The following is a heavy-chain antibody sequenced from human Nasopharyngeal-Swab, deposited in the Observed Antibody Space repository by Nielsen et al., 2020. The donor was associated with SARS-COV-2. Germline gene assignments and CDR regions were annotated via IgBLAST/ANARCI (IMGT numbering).Heavy chain of an antibody. CDR1: GFVFSIYG. D-gene: IGHD3-16*01. Sequence: ESLKISCAASGFVFSIYGMNWVRQAPGKGLEWVSSISSRSSNIYYADSVKGRFTISRDNAKNSLYLQMNSLRAEDTAVYYCARDIGGGRYGSDYWGQGTLVTVSS. CDR3: ARDIGGGRYGSDY. CDR2: ISSRSSNI. J-gene: IGHJ4*02. V-gene: IGHV3-21*01.